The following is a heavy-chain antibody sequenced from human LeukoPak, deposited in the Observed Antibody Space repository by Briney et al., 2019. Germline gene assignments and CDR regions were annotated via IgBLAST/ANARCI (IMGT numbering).Heavy chain of an antibody. Sequence: GGSLRLSCAASGFTFNNYAMSWVRQAPGKGLERVSNITGSGGSTYSADSVKGRLTISRDNSKNTLYLQMNSLRADDTALYYCARNQDSSWYYYYMDVWGKGTTVTVSS. V-gene: IGHV3-23*01. D-gene: IGHD6-13*01. CDR3: ARNQDSSWYYYYMDV. J-gene: IGHJ6*03. CDR1: GFTFNNYA. CDR2: ITGSGGST.